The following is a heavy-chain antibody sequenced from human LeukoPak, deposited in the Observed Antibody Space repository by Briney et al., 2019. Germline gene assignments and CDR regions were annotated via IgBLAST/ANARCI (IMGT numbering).Heavy chain of an antibody. Sequence: GGSLRLSCAASGFTFSSYAMSWVRQAPGKGLEWVAVISYDGSNKCYADSVKGRFTISRDNSKNTLYLQMNSLRAEDTAVYYCAKTPIDSSGYTLDYWGQGTLVTVSS. D-gene: IGHD3-22*01. CDR1: GFTFSSYA. CDR3: AKTPIDSSGYTLDY. V-gene: IGHV3-30*18. CDR2: ISYDGSNK. J-gene: IGHJ4*02.